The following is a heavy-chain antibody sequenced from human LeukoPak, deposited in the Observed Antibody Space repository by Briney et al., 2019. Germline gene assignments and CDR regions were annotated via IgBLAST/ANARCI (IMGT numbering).Heavy chain of an antibody. V-gene: IGHV3-21*01. D-gene: IGHD6-19*01. Sequence: PGGSLRLSCAASGFTFNHYMMTWVRQAPGKGLEWVSCITGASTHSCYADSLKGRFTISRDNAKNVVYLKMNNLSGADMGLYYCARDRTSVGGLDYWGQGTPVTVSS. J-gene: IGHJ4*02. CDR1: GFTFNHYM. CDR2: ITGASTHS. CDR3: ARDRTSVGGLDY.